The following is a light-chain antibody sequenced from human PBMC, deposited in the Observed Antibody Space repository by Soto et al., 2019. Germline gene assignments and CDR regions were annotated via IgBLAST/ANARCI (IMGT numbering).Light chain of an antibody. Sequence: EVVLTQSPGTLALSPLDRAAVSCIASQSVNRSYLAWYQQQPGQAPRLLIYDTSTRATGIPDRFNGSGSGTDFTLTISRLEPEDFAVYYCQQYATSQCSFGQGTKVDIK. CDR2: DTS. CDR3: QQYATSQCS. CDR1: QSVNRSY. J-gene: IGKJ2*04. V-gene: IGKV3-20*01.